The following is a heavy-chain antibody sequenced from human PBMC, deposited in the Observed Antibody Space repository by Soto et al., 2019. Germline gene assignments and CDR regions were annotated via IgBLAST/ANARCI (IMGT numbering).Heavy chain of an antibody. CDR1: GGSISSSSYY. D-gene: IGHD3-10*01. CDR2: IYYSGST. J-gene: IGHJ4*02. Sequence: QLQLQESGPGLVKPSETLSLTCTVSGGSISSSSYYWGWIRQPPGKGLEWIGSIYYSGSTYYNPSLKSRVTISVDTSKNQFSLKLSSVTAADTAVYYCARGRISGLTPHPFDYWGQGTLVTVSS. V-gene: IGHV4-39*01. CDR3: ARGRISGLTPHPFDY.